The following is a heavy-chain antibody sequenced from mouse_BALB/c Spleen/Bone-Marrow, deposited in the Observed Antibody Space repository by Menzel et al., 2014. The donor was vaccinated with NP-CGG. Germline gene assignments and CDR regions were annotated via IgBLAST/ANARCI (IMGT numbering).Heavy chain of an antibody. D-gene: IGHD1-1*01. J-gene: IGHJ4*01. CDR3: ARDYGYAMDY. Sequence: VQGVESGGGLVQPGGSRKLSCAASGITFSSFGMHWVRQAPEKGLEWVAYISSGSSTIYYADTVKGRFTISRDNPKNTLFLQMTSLRSEDTAMYYCARDYGYAMDYWGQGTSVTVSS. CDR2: ISSGSSTI. V-gene: IGHV5-17*02. CDR1: GITFSSFG.